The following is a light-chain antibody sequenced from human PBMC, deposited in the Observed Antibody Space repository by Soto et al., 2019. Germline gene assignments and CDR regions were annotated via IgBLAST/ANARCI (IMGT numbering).Light chain of an antibody. CDR2: GPS. CDR3: QQYNCAPRA. CDR1: QGINNY. V-gene: IGKV1-27*01. J-gene: IGKJ1*01. Sequence: DIQMTQSPSSLSASVGDRVTITCRASQGINNYLALYQQKPGKVPKLLIYGPSNLRSWIPSRFSGSGSGTDFTLTISSLQPEDVAIYSCQQYNCAPRAFGRGTKVEIK.